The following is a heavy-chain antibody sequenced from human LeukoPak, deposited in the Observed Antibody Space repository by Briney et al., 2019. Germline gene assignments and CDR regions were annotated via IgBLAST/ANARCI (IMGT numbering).Heavy chain of an antibody. V-gene: IGHV3-23*01. Sequence: GGSLRLSCAASGFTFSSYAMSWVRQAPGKGLEWVSAISGSGGSTYYADSVKGRFTISRDNSKNTLYLQMNSLRAEDTAVYYCVRVRGDSYDNDYWGQGTLVTVSS. CDR3: VRVRGDSYDNDY. CDR1: GFTFSSYA. D-gene: IGHD5-18*01. J-gene: IGHJ4*02. CDR2: ISGSGGST.